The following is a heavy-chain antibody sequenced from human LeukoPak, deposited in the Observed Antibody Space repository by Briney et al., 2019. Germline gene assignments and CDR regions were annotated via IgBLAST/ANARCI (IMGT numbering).Heavy chain of an antibody. CDR1: GGSISSYY. Sequence: KPSETLSLTCTVSGGSISSYYWSWIRQPPGKGLEWIGYIYYSGSTNYNPSLKSRVTISVDTSKNQFSLKLSSVTAADTAVYYCARHGSPGVVPAAARYGMDVWGQGTTVTVSS. V-gene: IGHV4-59*08. CDR3: ARHGSPGVVPAAARYGMDV. D-gene: IGHD2-2*01. J-gene: IGHJ6*02. CDR2: IYYSGST.